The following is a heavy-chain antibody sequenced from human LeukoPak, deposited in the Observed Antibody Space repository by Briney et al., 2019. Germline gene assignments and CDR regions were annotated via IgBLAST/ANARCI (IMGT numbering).Heavy chain of an antibody. CDR1: GFTLSSYS. J-gene: IGHJ5*02. V-gene: IGHV3-15*07. CDR2: IRSNSDGGTI. CDR3: ATDFYDST. D-gene: IGHD3-22*01. Sequence: GGSLRLSCAASGFTLSSYSMNWVRQAPGKRLEWVGRIRSNSDGGTIDYAAPVKGRFTLSRDDSKTTLYLQMNSLQTEDTAVYYCATDFYDSTWGQGTLVTVSS.